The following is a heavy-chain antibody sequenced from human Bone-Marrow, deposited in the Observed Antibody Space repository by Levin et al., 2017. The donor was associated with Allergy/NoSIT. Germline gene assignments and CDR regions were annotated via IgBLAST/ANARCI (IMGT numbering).Heavy chain of an antibody. Sequence: PGGSLRLSCAASGFTFSSFWLHWVRQAPVKGLVWVSRINSDGSSTTYADSVKGRFTISRDNAKNTLYLQMNSLTAEDTAVYYCARSKEGAFDIWGQGTVVTVSS. J-gene: IGHJ3*02. CDR3: ARSKEGAFDI. CDR2: INSDGSST. V-gene: IGHV3-74*01. CDR1: GFTFSSFW.